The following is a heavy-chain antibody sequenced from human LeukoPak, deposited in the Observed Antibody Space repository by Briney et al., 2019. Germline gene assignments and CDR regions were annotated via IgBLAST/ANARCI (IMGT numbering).Heavy chain of an antibody. V-gene: IGHV1-58*02. CDR1: GFTFTSSA. CDR3: AADRNGCSYGYWAFDI. Sequence: GTSVKVSCKASGFTFTSSAMQWVRQARGQRLEWIGWIVVGSGNTNYAQKFQERVTITRDMSTSTAYMELSSLRSEDTAVYYCAADRNGCSYGYWAFDIWGQGTMVTVSS. CDR2: IVVGSGNT. D-gene: IGHD5-18*01. J-gene: IGHJ3*02.